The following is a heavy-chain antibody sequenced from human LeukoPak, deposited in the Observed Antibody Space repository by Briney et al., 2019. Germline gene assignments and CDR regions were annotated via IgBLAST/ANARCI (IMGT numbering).Heavy chain of an antibody. V-gene: IGHV4-59*08. J-gene: IGHJ4*02. D-gene: IGHD2/OR15-2a*01. CDR1: ISSYX. Sequence: ISSYXXXXXXXPXGKGLEWIAYISDIGSINYNPSLKSRVTISLDTSKNQFSLKLSSVTAADTAVYYCAGHHPRNTVDFWGQGTLVTVSS. CDR3: AGHHPRNTVDF. CDR2: ISDIGSI.